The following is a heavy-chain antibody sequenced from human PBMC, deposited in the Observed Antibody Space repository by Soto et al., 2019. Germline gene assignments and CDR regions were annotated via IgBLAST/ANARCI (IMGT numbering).Heavy chain of an antibody. J-gene: IGHJ4*02. Sequence: EVHLVESGGGLVQPGGSLRLSCAASGFSFSNYWMTWVRQAPGKGLEWVANINPDGGAKYYVESVKGRFSISRDNAKNSLDLQMRNLRAEDTAVYYCAKAFYNGNSDFGYWGQGTLVTVSS. D-gene: IGHD3-10*01. CDR3: AKAFYNGNSDFGY. V-gene: IGHV3-7*03. CDR2: INPDGGAK. CDR1: GFSFSNYW.